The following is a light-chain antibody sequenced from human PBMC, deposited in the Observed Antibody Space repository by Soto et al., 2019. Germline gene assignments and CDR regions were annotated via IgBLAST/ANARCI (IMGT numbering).Light chain of an antibody. J-gene: IGLJ1*01. CDR1: SCDVGSYNI. V-gene: IGLV2-23*02. CDR3: CSYAGYSTSV. Sequence: QSAPTQPASVSGSHGQSITISRTGTSCDVGSYNIVSWYQQHPGKAPKLMIYDVTKRPSGLSNRFSGSKSGNTASLTISGLRAEDEGDYYCCSYAGYSTSVVGTGTTVTV. CDR2: DVT.